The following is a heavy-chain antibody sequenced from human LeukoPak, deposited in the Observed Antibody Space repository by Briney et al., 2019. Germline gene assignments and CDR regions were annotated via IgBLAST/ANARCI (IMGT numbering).Heavy chain of an antibody. CDR2: ICPGDSDT. V-gene: IGHV5-51*01. D-gene: IGHD2-2*01. J-gene: IGHJ5*02. CDR1: GYSFTSYW. Sequence: GESLKISCKGSGYSFTSYWIGWVRQMPGKGLEWMGIICPGDSDTRYSPSFQGQVTISADKSISTAYVQWSNLKSSDTAIYYCARRDGYCSSTRCYANWFDPWGQGTLVTVSS. CDR3: ARRDGYCSSTRCYANWFDP.